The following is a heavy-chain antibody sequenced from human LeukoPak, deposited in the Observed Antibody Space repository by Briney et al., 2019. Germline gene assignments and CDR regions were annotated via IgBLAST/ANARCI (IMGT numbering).Heavy chain of an antibody. CDR3: ARGDDSRLQQLDY. D-gene: IGHD4-11*01. Sequence: PSETLSLTCTVSGGSISSSSYYWSWIRQPPGTGLEWIGYIYYSGSTNYNPSLKSRVTISVDTSKNQFSLKLSSVTAADTAVYYCARGDDSRLQQLDYWGQGTLVTVSS. V-gene: IGHV4-61*01. CDR2: IYYSGST. J-gene: IGHJ4*02. CDR1: GGSISSSSYY.